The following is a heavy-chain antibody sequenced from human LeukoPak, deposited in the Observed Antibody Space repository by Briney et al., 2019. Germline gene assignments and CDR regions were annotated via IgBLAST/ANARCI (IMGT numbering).Heavy chain of an antibody. Sequence: SETLSLTCTVSGGSINSGRYYWTWIRQPAGEGLKWIGRVYTDGSTKYNPSLKSRVTISLDTSKNQFSLKLNSVTAADTAVYFCARGTTYGSGTDYYFNYWGQGTLVTVSS. D-gene: IGHD2-15*01. CDR3: ARGTTYGSGTDYYFNY. CDR1: GGSINSGRYY. CDR2: VYTDGST. J-gene: IGHJ4*02. V-gene: IGHV4-61*02.